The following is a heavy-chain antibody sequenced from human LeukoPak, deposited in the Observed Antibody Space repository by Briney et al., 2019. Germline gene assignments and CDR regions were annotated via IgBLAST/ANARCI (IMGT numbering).Heavy chain of an antibody. CDR3: AREGDFWRRNYYFDY. CDR2: IYYSGGT. D-gene: IGHD3-3*01. Sequence: SETLSLTCTVSGGSISSYYWGWIRQPPGKGLEWIGYIYYSGGTNYNPSLKSRVTISVDTSKNQFSLKLSSVTAADTAVYYCAREGDFWRRNYYFDYWGQGTLVTVSS. CDR1: GGSISSYY. V-gene: IGHV4-59*01. J-gene: IGHJ4*02.